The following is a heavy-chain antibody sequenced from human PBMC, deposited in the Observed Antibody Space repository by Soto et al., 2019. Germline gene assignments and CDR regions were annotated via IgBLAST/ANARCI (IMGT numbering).Heavy chain of an antibody. CDR2: INADNGNT. CDR1: GYTFTSYA. V-gene: IGHV1-3*01. J-gene: IGHJ4*02. CDR3: AGDGRADNYGDYIDY. Sequence: ASVKVSCKASGYTFTSYAMHWVRQAPGQRLEWMGWINADNGNTKYSQKFQGRVTITRDTSASTAYMELRSLRSEDTAVYHCAGDGRADNYGDYIDYWGQGTLVTVSS. D-gene: IGHD4-17*01.